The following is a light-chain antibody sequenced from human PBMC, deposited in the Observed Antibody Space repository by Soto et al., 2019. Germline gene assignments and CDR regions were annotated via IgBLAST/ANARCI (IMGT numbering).Light chain of an antibody. V-gene: IGLV2-14*01. CDR1: SSDVGSYNY. CDR2: EVS. J-gene: IGLJ1*01. Sequence: QSALTQPASVSGSPVQSITISCTGTSSDVGSYNYVSWYQQHPGKAPKLMIYEVSDRPSGISSRFSGSKSGNTASLTISGLQTEDEDDYYCSSYTSSSTLFGTGTKLTVL. CDR3: SSYTSSSTL.